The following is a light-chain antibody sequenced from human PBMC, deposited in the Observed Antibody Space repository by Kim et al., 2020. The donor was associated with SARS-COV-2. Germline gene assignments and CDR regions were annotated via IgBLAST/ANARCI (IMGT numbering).Light chain of an antibody. CDR1: QGISSY. Sequence: STGDRGTITCRASQGISSYLAWYQQKPGKAPKLLIYAASTLQSGVPSRFSGSGSGTDFTLTISCLQSEDFATYYCQQYYSYPALTFGGGTKVEIK. V-gene: IGKV1-8*01. CDR3: QQYYSYPALT. J-gene: IGKJ4*01. CDR2: AAS.